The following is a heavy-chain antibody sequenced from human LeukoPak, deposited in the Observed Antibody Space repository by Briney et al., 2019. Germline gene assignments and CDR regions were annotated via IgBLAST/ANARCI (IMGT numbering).Heavy chain of an antibody. CDR2: IYPSDSDT. V-gene: IGHV5-51*01. D-gene: IGHD3-16*01. CDR3: ARSGEITALDY. CDR1: GYSFTSYW. Sequence: GESLKISCKGSGYSFTSYWIGWVRQMPGKGLERMGIIYPSDSDTRYSPSFQGQVTISADKSISTAYLQWSSLKASDTAMYYCARSGEITALDYLGPGNPGHRLL. J-gene: IGHJ4*02.